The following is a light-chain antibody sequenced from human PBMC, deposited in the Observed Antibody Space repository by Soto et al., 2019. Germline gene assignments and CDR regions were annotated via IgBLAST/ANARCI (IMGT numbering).Light chain of an antibody. CDR3: QQYNNWWT. J-gene: IGKJ1*01. CDR1: QSVSSS. Sequence: EIMMTQSPATLSVSPGERATLSCRASQSVSSSLACYQQKPGQAPRLLIYGASTRATGIPARFSGSGSGTEFTLTINSLQSEDFAVYYCQQYNNWWTFGQGTKGDIK. CDR2: GAS. V-gene: IGKV3-15*01.